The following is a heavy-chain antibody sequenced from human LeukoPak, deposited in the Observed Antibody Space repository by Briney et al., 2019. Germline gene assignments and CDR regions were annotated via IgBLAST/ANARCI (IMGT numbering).Heavy chain of an antibody. V-gene: IGHV3-53*01. CDR3: SRGYYGDD. J-gene: IGHJ4*02. D-gene: IGHD3-22*01. CDR2: IYSGGST. Sequence: HSGGSLRLSCAASGFTVSSNCMSWVRQAPGKGLEWVSVIYSGGSTYYADSVKGRFTISRDNSKNTLYPQMNSLRAEDTAVYYCSRGYYGDDWGQGTLVTVSS. CDR1: GFTVSSNC.